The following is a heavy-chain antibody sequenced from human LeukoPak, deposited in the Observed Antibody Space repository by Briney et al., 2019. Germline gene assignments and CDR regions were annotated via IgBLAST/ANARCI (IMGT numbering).Heavy chain of an antibody. CDR1: GYTFTGYY. CDR2: INPNSGGT. CDR3: ARKSGSYFGNKREFDY. J-gene: IGHJ4*02. D-gene: IGHD1-26*01. V-gene: IGHV1-2*02. Sequence: ASVKVSCKASGYTFTGYYMHWVRQAPGQGLEWMGWINPNSGGTNYAQKFQGRVTMTRDTSISTAYMELSSLRSEDTAVYYCARKSGSYFGNKREFDYWGQGTLVTVSS.